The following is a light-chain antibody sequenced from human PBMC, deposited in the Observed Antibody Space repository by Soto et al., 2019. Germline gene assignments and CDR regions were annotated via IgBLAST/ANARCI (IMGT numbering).Light chain of an antibody. CDR3: QQSYSTPLT. CDR1: QSISSY. V-gene: IGKV1-39*01. Sequence: IQMTHSPSSLSASVLYRVTITFLASQSISSYLNWYQQKPGKAPKLLIYAASSLQSGVPSRFSGSGSGTDFTLTISSLQPEDFATYYCQQSYSTPLTFGGGTKVDIK. CDR2: AAS. J-gene: IGKJ4*01.